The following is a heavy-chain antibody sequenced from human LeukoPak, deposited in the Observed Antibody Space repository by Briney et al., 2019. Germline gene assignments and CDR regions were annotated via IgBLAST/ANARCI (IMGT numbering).Heavy chain of an antibody. D-gene: IGHD4-23*01. J-gene: IGHJ6*03. V-gene: IGHV3-21*01. Sequence: PVGSLRLSCEASGFTFSKHGLTWVRQTPGKGLEWVSSISSSGTYIYYADSLKGRFTISRDNAKNILSLQMNSLRAEDTAVYYCARDPTTVVTNYYYYYYMDVWGKGTTVTVSS. CDR1: GFTFSKHG. CDR2: ISSSGTYI. CDR3: ARDPTTVVTNYYYYYYMDV.